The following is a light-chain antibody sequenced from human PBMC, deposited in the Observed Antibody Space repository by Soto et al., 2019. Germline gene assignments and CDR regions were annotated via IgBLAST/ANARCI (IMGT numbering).Light chain of an antibody. CDR3: QHYYSSTLT. V-gene: IGKV4-1*01. Sequence: DIVMTQSPDSLAVSLGERATINCKSSQSVLSSSNNMNYLAWFQQKPGQPPKLIIYWASTRESGVPDRFSGGGSGTDFTLTISSLQAEDVAVYYCQHYYSSTLTFGGGTKVDIK. CDR1: QSVLSSSNNMNY. CDR2: WAS. J-gene: IGKJ4*01.